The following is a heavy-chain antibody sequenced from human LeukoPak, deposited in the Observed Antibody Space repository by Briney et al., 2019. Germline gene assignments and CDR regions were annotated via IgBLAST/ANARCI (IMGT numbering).Heavy chain of an antibody. V-gene: IGHV4-4*07. CDR1: GGSISPYY. CDR3: ARDNPDGYTSGHHFYYMDV. CDR2: IHFGGTT. J-gene: IGHJ6*03. D-gene: IGHD5-18*01. Sequence: SETLSLTCTVSGGSISPYYWTWIRQSAGKGLEFMGRIHFGGTTNYNPSLMSRITLSVDTSKSQVSLKLSSVTAADTAVYYCARDNPDGYTSGHHFYYMDVWGNGTTVTVSS.